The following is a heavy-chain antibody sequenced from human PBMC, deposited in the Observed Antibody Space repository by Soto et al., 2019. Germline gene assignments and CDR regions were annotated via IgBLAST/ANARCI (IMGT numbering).Heavy chain of an antibody. CDR1: GYSFTSYW. CDR2: IYPGDSDT. J-gene: IGHJ3*02. V-gene: IGHV5-51*01. CDR3: SRVVDTDMVDALEI. D-gene: IGHD5-18*01. Sequence: GESLKISCKGSGYSFTSYWIGWVRQMPGKGLEWMGIIYPGDSDTRYSPSFQGQVTISADKSISTAYLQWSSLKASDTAMYYCSRVVDTDMVDALEIWGQGTMVNISS.